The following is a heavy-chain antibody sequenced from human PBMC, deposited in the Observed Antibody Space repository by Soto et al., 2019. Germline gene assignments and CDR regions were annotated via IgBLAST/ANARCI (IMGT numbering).Heavy chain of an antibody. V-gene: IGHV3-9*01. CDR1: GFTFSEYA. Sequence: VQLVESGGGLAQPGTSLRLSCVASGFTFSEYAMHWVRQAPGKGLEWVSGISYNSGSIGYAASVKGRFSVSRDNDKKSPYLQIDNLRPEDTAFYYCANGAPYHTGADYWGQGTLVTVSS. D-gene: IGHD1-1*01. J-gene: IGHJ4*02. CDR2: ISYNSGSI. CDR3: ANGAPYHTGADY.